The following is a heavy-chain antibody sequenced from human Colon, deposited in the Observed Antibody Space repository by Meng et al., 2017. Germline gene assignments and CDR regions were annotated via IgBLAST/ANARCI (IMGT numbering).Heavy chain of an antibody. CDR1: GYTFTSSD. CDR2: MNPNNGYT. CDR3: ARTAMLDS. D-gene: IGHD2-2*01. V-gene: IGHV1-8*01. J-gene: IGHJ5*01. Sequence: QVQLVQSGAEVRKPGASVKVTCKASGYTFTSSDINWVRQATGRGLEWLGWMNPNNGYTGSAQKFQGRVSMTRDTSIGTAYMELSGLTSEDTAVYYCARTAMLDSWGQGTLVTVSS.